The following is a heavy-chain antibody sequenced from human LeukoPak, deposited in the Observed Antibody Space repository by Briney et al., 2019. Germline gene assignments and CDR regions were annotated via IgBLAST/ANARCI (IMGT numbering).Heavy chain of an antibody. CDR3: AKLTSASGAYGVDV. V-gene: IGHV3-23*01. D-gene: IGHD3-10*01. J-gene: IGHJ6*02. CDR2: ISGSGGSK. Sequence: GVSLRLSCAASGFTFSGYAMNWVRQAPGKGLEWVSTISGSGGSKHYADSVEGRFTISRDNSKNTVYLQMNSLRAEDTAIYYCAKLTSASGAYGVDVWGQGTTVTVSS. CDR1: GFTFSGYA.